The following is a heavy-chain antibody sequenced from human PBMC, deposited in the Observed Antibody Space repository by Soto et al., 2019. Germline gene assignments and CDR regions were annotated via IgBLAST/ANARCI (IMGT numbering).Heavy chain of an antibody. J-gene: IGHJ3*02. CDR3: AKEVRYYYDSSGVDAFDI. V-gene: IGHV3-30*18. D-gene: IGHD3-22*01. Sequence: QVQLVESGGGVVQPGRSPRLSCAASGFTFSSYGMHWVRQAPGKGLEWVAVISYGGSDQYYADSVKGRYTISRDNSKNTVYLQMNSLRAEDTAVYYCAKEVRYYYDSSGVDAFDIWGQGTMVTVSS. CDR1: GFTFSSYG. CDR2: ISYGGSDQ.